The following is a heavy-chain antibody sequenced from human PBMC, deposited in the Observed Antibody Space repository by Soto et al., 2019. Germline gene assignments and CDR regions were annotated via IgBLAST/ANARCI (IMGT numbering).Heavy chain of an antibody. V-gene: IGHV1-2*02. CDR2: INPDSGAT. J-gene: IGHJ4*02. Sequence: HEHLVQSGAEVKRPGASLKVSCKASGYSFTGYYIHWVRQAPGQGLEWMGWINPDSGATNYAQNFQGRVTLTSDTSISTASMDLTSLTSDDTAVYYCARGDYGTGGYPFPYFDYWGQGXLVIVSS. CDR3: ARGDYGTGGYPFPYFDY. CDR1: GYSFTGYY. D-gene: IGHD2-8*02.